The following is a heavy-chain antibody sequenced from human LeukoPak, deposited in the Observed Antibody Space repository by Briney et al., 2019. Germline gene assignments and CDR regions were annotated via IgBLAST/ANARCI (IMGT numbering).Heavy chain of an antibody. CDR3: AKQGSDFWTYFDS. J-gene: IGHJ4*02. Sequence: GGSLRLSCAASGFTFSTYAMNWVRQAPGKGLEWVSGIGTTGGSAYYADSAKGRFTISRDNSKNTLNLQMNSLRAEDTAVYYCAKQGSDFWTYFDSWGQGTLVTVTS. V-gene: IGHV3-23*01. D-gene: IGHD3/OR15-3a*01. CDR2: IGTTGGSA. CDR1: GFTFSTYA.